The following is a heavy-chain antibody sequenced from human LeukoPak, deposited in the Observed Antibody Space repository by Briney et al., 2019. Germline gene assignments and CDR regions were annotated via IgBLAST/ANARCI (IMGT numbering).Heavy chain of an antibody. Sequence: PSETLSLTCTVSGGPISSYYWSWIRQPPGKGLEWIGYIYYSGSTNYNPSLKSRVTISVDTSKNQFSLKLSSVTAADTAVYYCARGLGGDYYDSSGYYQYDAFDIWGQGTMVTVSS. CDR3: ARGLGGDYYDSSGYYQYDAFDI. CDR2: IYYSGST. CDR1: GGPISSYY. D-gene: IGHD3-22*01. V-gene: IGHV4-59*01. J-gene: IGHJ3*02.